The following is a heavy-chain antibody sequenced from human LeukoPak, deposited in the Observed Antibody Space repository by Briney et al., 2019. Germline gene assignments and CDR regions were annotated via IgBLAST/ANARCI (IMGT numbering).Heavy chain of an antibody. V-gene: IGHV1-24*01. CDR2: FDPEDGET. D-gene: IGHD3-22*01. CDR1: GYTLTELS. Sequence: GASVNASCKVSGYTLTELSMPWVRQAPGKGLEWMGGFDPEDGETIYAQKFQGRVTMTEDTSTDTAYMELSSLRSEDTAVYYCATVANYYDSSGSVDYWGQGTLVTVSS. J-gene: IGHJ4*02. CDR3: ATVANYYDSSGSVDY.